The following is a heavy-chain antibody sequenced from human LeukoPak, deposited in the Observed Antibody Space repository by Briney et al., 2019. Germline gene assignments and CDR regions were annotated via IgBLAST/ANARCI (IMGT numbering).Heavy chain of an antibody. D-gene: IGHD4-23*01. Sequence: SETLSPTCTVSGGSFSNNYNWDWIRQPPGKGLEWIGSLYYNGNTYYNPSLKSRLTISVDTSKSHFSLQLRSVTAEDTAVYFCTRSSDFGGYYFYYYMDVWGKGTTVSVSS. CDR3: TRSSDFGGYYFYYYMDV. J-gene: IGHJ6*03. V-gene: IGHV4-39*02. CDR1: GGSFSNNYN. CDR2: LYYNGNT.